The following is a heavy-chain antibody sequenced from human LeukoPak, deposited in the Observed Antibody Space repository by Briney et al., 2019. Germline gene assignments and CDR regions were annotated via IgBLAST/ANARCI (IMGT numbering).Heavy chain of an antibody. CDR2: ISYDGSNK. Sequence: PGRSLRLSCAASGFTLSSYAMHWVRQAPGKGLEWVAVISYDGSNKYYADSVKGRFTISRDNSKNTLYMQMNGLRAEDTAVYYCARAVAGTFDYWGQGTLVTVSS. CDR1: GFTLSSYA. J-gene: IGHJ4*02. CDR3: ARAVAGTFDY. V-gene: IGHV3-30*04. D-gene: IGHD6-19*01.